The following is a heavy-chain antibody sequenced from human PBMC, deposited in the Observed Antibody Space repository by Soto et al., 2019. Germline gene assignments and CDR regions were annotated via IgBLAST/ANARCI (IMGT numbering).Heavy chain of an antibody. CDR3: ARLKSNNDYYYYGMDV. D-gene: IGHD4-4*01. CDR2: IDPSDSYT. CDR1: GYSFTSYL. J-gene: IGHJ6*02. V-gene: IGHV5-10-1*01. Sequence: XESLKSSFQGSGYSFTSYLLIWVRQMPGKGLDWMGRIDPSDSYTNYSPSFQGHVTISADKSISTAYLQWSSLKASDTAMYYCARLKSNNDYYYYGMDVWGQGTTVTVSS.